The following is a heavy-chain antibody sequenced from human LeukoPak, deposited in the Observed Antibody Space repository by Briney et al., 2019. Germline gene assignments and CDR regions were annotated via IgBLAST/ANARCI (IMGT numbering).Heavy chain of an antibody. D-gene: IGHD2-15*01. CDR2: IIPILGIA. V-gene: IGHV1-69*04. CDR1: GGTFSSYA. Sequence: ASVEVSCKASGGTFSSYAISWVRQAPGQGLEWMGRIIPILGIANYAQKFQGRVTITADKSTSTAYMELSSLRSEDTAVYYCARPGRCSGGSCYYYGMDVWGQGTTVTVSS. CDR3: ARPGRCSGGSCYYYGMDV. J-gene: IGHJ6*02.